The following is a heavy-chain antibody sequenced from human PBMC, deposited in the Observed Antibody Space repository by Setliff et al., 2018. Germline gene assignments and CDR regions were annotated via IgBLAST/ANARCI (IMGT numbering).Heavy chain of an antibody. CDR2: INPNSGGT. CDR1: GYTFTGYY. CDR3: ARASFGWLPPLRADFDY. D-gene: IGHD3-9*01. J-gene: IGHJ4*02. Sequence: GASVKVSCKASGYTFTGYYMHWVRQAPGQGLEWMGWINPNSGGTNYAQKFQGWVTMTRDTSISTAYMELSRLRSDDTAVYYCARASFGWLPPLRADFDYWGQGTLVTVSS. V-gene: IGHV1-2*04.